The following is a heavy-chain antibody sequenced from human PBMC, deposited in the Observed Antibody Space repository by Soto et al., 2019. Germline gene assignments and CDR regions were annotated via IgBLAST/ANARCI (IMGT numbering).Heavy chain of an antibody. D-gene: IGHD2-2*01. J-gene: IGHJ5*02. CDR1: GGSISSSSYY. CDR3: ASLGYCISTSCPNWFDP. Sequence: SETLSLTCTVSGGSISSSSYYWGWIRQPPGKGLEWIGSIYYSGSTYYNPSLKSRVTISVDTSKNQFSLKLSSVTAADTAVYYCASLGYCISTSCPNWFDPWGQGTLVTVSS. CDR2: IYYSGST. V-gene: IGHV4-39*01.